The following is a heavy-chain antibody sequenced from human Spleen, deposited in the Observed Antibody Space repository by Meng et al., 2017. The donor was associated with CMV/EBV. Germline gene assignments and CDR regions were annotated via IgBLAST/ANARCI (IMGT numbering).Heavy chain of an antibody. Sequence: GESLKISCAASGFTLSSYWMTWVRQAPGKGLEWVANINQDGSEEYYVDSVKGRFTLSRDNAKNSVYLQMNSLRVEDTAVFYCARESQRAFDFWSGVGLLYYSDYWGQGTQVTVSS. CDR3: ARESQRAFDFWSGVGLLYYSDY. J-gene: IGHJ4*02. CDR1: GFTLSSYW. CDR2: INQDGSEE. D-gene: IGHD3-3*01. V-gene: IGHV3-7*01.